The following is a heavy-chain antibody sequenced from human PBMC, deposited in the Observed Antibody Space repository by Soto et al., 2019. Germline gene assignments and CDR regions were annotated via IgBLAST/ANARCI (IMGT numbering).Heavy chain of an antibody. D-gene: IGHD2-15*01. Sequence: EVQLVESGGGLVQPGRSLRLSCAASGFTFDDYAMHWVRQAPGKGLEWVSGISWNSGSIGYADSVKGRFTISRDNAKNSLYLQMNSLRAEDTALYYCAKAPGYCSGGSCYSEVRAGYMDVWGKGTMVTVSS. CDR1: GFTFDDYA. CDR3: AKAPGYCSGGSCYSEVRAGYMDV. J-gene: IGHJ6*03. V-gene: IGHV3-9*01. CDR2: ISWNSGSI.